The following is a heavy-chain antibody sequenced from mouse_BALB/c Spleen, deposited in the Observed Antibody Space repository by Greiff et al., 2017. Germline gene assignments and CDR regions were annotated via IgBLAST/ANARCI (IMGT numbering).Heavy chain of an antibody. CDR2: ISSGGSYT. Sequence: EVQRVESGGGLVKPGGSLKLSCAASGFTFSSYTMSWVRQTPEKRLEWVATISSGGSYTYYPDSVKGRFTISRDNAKNTLYLQMSSLKSEDTAMYYCTREIYYDYVGFAYWGQGTLVTVSA. CDR1: GFTFSSYT. CDR3: TREIYYDYVGFAY. V-gene: IGHV5-6-4*01. D-gene: IGHD2-4*01. J-gene: IGHJ3*01.